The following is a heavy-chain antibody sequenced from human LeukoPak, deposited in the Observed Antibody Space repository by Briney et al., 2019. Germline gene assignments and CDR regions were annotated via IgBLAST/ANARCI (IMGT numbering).Heavy chain of an antibody. CDR3: AREQWGRPDH. Sequence: GGSLRLSCAASGFTFSDFYMTWIRQAPGKGLEWVSYINGGGSTIYYVDSVKGRFTISRDNAKNLLYLQMNSLRAEDTAVYYCAREQWGRPDHWGQGTLVTVSS. V-gene: IGHV3-11*01. D-gene: IGHD6-19*01. CDR1: GFTFSDFY. CDR2: INGGGSTI. J-gene: IGHJ4*02.